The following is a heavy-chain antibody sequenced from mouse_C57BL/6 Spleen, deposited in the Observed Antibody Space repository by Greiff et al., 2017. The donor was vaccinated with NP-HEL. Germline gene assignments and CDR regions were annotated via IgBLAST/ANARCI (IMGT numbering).Heavy chain of an antibody. Sequence: VQLQQSGAELVRPGASVTLSCKASGYTFTDYEMHWVKQTPVHGLEWIGAIDPETGGTAYNQKFKGKAILTADKSSSTAYMELRSLTSEDSAVYYCTRGSNYVSFFAYWGQGTLVTVSA. CDR1: GYTFTDYE. J-gene: IGHJ3*01. V-gene: IGHV1-15*01. D-gene: IGHD2-5*01. CDR3: TRGSNYVSFFAY. CDR2: IDPETGGT.